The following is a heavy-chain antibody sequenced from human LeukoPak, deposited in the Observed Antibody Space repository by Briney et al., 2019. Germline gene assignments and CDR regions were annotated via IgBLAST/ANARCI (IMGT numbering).Heavy chain of an antibody. CDR1: GGTFSSYA. CDR2: IIPILGIA. D-gene: IGHD2-15*01. Sequence: SVKVSCKASGGTFSSYAISWVRQAPGQGLEWMGRIIPILGIANYAQKFQGRVTITADKSTSTAYMELSSLRSEDTAVYYCARDCSGGSCANYYYYYGMDVWGQGTTVTVSS. V-gene: IGHV1-69*04. CDR3: ARDCSGGSCANYYYYYGMDV. J-gene: IGHJ6*02.